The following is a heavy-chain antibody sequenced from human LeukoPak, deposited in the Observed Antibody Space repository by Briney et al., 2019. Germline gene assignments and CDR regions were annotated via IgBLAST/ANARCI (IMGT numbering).Heavy chain of an antibody. V-gene: IGHV1-46*01. CDR3: ARGGSRTAVVVIALPPDY. Sequence: ASVKVSCKASGYTFTSYYMHWVRQAPGQGLEWMGIINPSGGSTSYAQKFQGRVTMTRDTSTSTVYMELSSLRSEDTAVYYCARGGSRTAVVVIALPPDYWGQGTLVTVSS. D-gene: IGHD2-21*01. CDR2: INPSGGST. J-gene: IGHJ4*02. CDR1: GYTFTSYY.